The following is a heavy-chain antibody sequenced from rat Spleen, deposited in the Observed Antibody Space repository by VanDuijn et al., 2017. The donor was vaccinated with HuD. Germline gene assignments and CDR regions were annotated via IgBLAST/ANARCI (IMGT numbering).Heavy chain of an antibody. CDR1: GFTFSNFG. J-gene: IGHJ4*01. CDR3: TRDRYYGCFSYVLDS. V-gene: IGHV5-19*01. D-gene: IGHD1-6*01. Sequence: EVQLVESGGGLVQPGRSLKLSCAASGFTFSNFGMHWIRQAPTKGLEWVASISSGGGGTYYPDSVKGRFTISRDTAKNTQYLQMDSLRSEDTDTYYCTRDRYYGCFSYVLDSWGQGASVTV. CDR2: ISSGGGGT.